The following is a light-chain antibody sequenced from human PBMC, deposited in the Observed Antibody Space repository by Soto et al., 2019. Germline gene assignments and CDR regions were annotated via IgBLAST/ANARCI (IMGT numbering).Light chain of an antibody. CDR1: QNLSTN. J-gene: IGKJ2*01. CDR3: QQYNYWLVYT. V-gene: IGKV3-15*01. CDR2: AAS. Sequence: EIVITQSPATLSVSQGERVTLSCRASQNLSTNLAWYQQRPGQAPRLLIYAASTRVTGISASCSGSGSGTEFALNISSLQSEDFAVYYCQQYNYWLVYTFGQGTKLEIK.